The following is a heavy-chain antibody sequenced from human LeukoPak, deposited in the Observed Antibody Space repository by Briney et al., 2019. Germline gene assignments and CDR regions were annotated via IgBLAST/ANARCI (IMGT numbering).Heavy chain of an antibody. CDR1: GYTFTSYY. D-gene: IGHD3-3*01. J-gene: IGHJ5*02. CDR2: INPNSGGT. V-gene: IGHV1-2*02. CDR3: ARVDDFWSGYPNWFDP. Sequence: ASVKVSCKASGYTFTSYYMHWVRQAPGQGLEWMGWINPNSGGTNYAQKFQGRVTMTRDTSISTAYMELSRLRSDDTAVYYCARVDDFWSGYPNWFDPWGQGTLVTVSS.